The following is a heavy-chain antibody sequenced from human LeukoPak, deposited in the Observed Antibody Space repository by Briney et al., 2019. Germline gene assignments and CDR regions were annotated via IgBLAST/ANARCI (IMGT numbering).Heavy chain of an antibody. D-gene: IGHD2/OR15-2a*01. Sequence: SETLSLTCTVSGGSMSGHWWSWIRQSPGKGLEWIGDIFYSGGTNNNSPLKSRLTMSLDTSKSQFSLKLSSVTAADTAMYYCARRNTADASIDFWGQGILVIASS. CDR3: ARRNTADASIDF. V-gene: IGHV4-59*08. CDR1: GGSMSGHW. CDR2: IFYSGGT. J-gene: IGHJ4*02.